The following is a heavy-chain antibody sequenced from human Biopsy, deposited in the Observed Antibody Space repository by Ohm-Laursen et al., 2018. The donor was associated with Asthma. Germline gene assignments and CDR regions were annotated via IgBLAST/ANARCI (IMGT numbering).Heavy chain of an antibody. Sequence: SLRLSCTASGLTFSRYGMSWVRQAPGKGLEWVSAISGSGDSTYYADSVKGRFTISRDNSKNTLDLQMNSLREGDTAVYYCVRDGTDDAFDIWGQGTVVSVSS. D-gene: IGHD1-1*01. J-gene: IGHJ3*02. V-gene: IGHV3-23*01. CDR1: GLTFSRYG. CDR2: ISGSGDST. CDR3: VRDGTDDAFDI.